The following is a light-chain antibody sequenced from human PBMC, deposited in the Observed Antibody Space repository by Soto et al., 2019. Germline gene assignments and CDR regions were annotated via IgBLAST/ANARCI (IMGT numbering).Light chain of an antibody. CDR2: AVS. CDR1: QSVSDSQ. J-gene: IGKJ1*01. Sequence: EIVLTQSPGTLSLSPGERATLSCRTSQSVSDSQLAWYQQKPGQAPRLLIYAVSSRATTTPDRFSGSGSGTDFTLTINRLEPEDFAVYYCQQYTQSLWTFGPGTKVEVK. V-gene: IGKV3-20*01. CDR3: QQYTQSLWT.